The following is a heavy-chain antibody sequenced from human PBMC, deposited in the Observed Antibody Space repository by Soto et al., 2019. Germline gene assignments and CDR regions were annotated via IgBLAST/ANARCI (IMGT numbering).Heavy chain of an antibody. CDR3: ARGQEGELSTH. D-gene: IGHD3-16*01. Sequence: QVQLQQWGAGLLKPSETLSLNCAVNGGSLSGFYWSWIRQPPGQGLEWIGEIKDGGYTNYSPSLKSHTTISSDGSNNQCSLRLNSVTAADAGVYYCARGQEGELSTHWDQGALVAFAS. J-gene: IGHJ4*02. V-gene: IGHV4-34*01. CDR2: IKDGGYT. CDR1: GGSLSGFY.